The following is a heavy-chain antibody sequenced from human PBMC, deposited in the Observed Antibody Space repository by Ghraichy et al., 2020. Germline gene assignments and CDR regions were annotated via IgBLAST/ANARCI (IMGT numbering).Heavy chain of an antibody. V-gene: IGHV1-69*13. CDR1: GGTFSSYA. D-gene: IGHD1-7*01. Sequence: SVKVSCKASGGTFSSYAISWVRQAPGQGLEWMGGIIPIFGTANYAQKFQGRVTITADESTSTAYMELSSLRSEDTAVYYCARGLTKTGTTELDYWGQGTLVTVSS. J-gene: IGHJ4*02. CDR2: IIPIFGTA. CDR3: ARGLTKTGTTELDY.